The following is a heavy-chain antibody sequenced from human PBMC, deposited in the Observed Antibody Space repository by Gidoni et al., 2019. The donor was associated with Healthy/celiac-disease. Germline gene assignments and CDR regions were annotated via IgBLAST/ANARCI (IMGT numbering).Heavy chain of an antibody. J-gene: IGHJ3*02. CDR1: GGSFSGYY. V-gene: IGHV4-34*01. CDR2: INHSGST. Sequence: QVQLQQWGAGLLKPSETLSLTCAVYGGSFSGYYWSWIRQPPGKGLEWIGEINHSGSTNYNPSLKSRVTISVDTSKNQFSLKLSSVTAADTAVYYCARGDCSGGSCYSGAFDIWGQGTMVTVSS. CDR3: ARGDCSGGSCYSGAFDI. D-gene: IGHD2-15*01.